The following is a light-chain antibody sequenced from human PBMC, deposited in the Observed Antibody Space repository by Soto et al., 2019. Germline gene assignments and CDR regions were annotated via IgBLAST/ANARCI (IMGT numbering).Light chain of an antibody. V-gene: IGKV3-15*01. CDR1: QSVSSN. J-gene: IGKJ2*01. CDR2: GAS. CDR3: QQYGSSPYT. Sequence: EIVITQSPATLSVSPGERATLSCRASQSVSSNLAWYQQKPGQAPRLLINGASTRATGIPARFSGSGSGTEFTLTISRLEPEDFAVYYCQQYGSSPYTFGQGTKVDIK.